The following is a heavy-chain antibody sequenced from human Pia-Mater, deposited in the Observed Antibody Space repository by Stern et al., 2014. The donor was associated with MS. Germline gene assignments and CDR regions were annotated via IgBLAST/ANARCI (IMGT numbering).Heavy chain of an antibody. D-gene: IGHD3-3*01. CDR3: ARVSYDFWSGYYVFDY. Sequence: QVQLMQSGPGLVKPSQTLSLTCTVSGGSISSGGYYWSWIRQHPGKGLEWIGYIYYSGSTYYNPSLKSRVTISVDTSKNQFSLKLSSVTAADTAVYYCARVSYDFWSGYYVFDYWGQGTLVTVSS. V-gene: IGHV4-31*03. CDR2: IYYSGST. J-gene: IGHJ4*02. CDR1: GGSISSGGYY.